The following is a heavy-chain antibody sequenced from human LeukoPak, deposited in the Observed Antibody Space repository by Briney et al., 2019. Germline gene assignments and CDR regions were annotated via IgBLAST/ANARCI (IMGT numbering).Heavy chain of an antibody. J-gene: IGHJ5*02. CDR1: GFTFSSYG. CDR2: ISYDGSNK. CDR3: ARGPPLFAP. Sequence: PGRSLRLSCAASGFTFSSYGMHWVRQAPGKGLEWVAVISYDGSNKYYADSVKGRFTISRDNSKNTLYLQMNSLRAEDTAVYYCARGPPLFAPWGQGTLVAVSS. V-gene: IGHV3-30*03.